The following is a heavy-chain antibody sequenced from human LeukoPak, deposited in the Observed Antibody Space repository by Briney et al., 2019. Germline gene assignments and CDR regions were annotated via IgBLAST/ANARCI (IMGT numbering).Heavy chain of an antibody. D-gene: IGHD3-9*01. CDR2: FDPEDGET. Sequence: ASVKVSCKASGYTFTNYYMHWVRQAPGKGLEWMGGFDPEDGETIYAQKFQGRVTMTEDTSTDTAYMELSSLRSEDTAVYYCATYDILTPWGQGTLVTVSS. V-gene: IGHV1-24*01. CDR1: GYTFTNYY. CDR3: ATYDILTP. J-gene: IGHJ5*02.